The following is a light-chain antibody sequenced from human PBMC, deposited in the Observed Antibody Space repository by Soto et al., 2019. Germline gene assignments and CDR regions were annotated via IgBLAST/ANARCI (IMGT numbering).Light chain of an antibody. J-gene: IGKJ1*01. Sequence: EIVVTQPPGTLALSPGERATLSCRASQSVTDNYLAWYQQKPGQAPRILIYEESTRATGIPDRLSGSGSGTDFNLTISRLEPADFAVDDCQKYGSSPGTFGQGTKVDIK. CDR2: EES. CDR1: QSVTDNY. V-gene: IGKV3-20*01. CDR3: QKYGSSPGT.